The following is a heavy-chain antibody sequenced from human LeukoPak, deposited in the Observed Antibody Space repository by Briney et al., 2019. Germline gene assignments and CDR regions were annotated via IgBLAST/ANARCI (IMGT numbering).Heavy chain of an antibody. Sequence: GGSLRLSCAASGFTFSSYGMHWVRQAPGKGLEWVAFIRYDGSNKYYADSVKGRFTISRDNSKNTPYLQMNSLRAEDTAVYYCAKDRLERLLDYWGQGTLVTVSS. CDR3: AKDRLERLLDY. V-gene: IGHV3-30*02. CDR1: GFTFSSYG. D-gene: IGHD2-15*01. CDR2: IRYDGSNK. J-gene: IGHJ4*02.